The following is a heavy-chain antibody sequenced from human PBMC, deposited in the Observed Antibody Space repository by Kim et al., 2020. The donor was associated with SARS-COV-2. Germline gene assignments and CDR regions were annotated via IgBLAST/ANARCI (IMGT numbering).Heavy chain of an antibody. CDR1: GGTFSSYA. D-gene: IGHD5-12*01. Sequence: SVKVSCKASGGTFSSYAISWVRQAPGQGLEWMGGSIPIFGTANYAQKIQGRVTITADESTSTAYMELSSLRSEDTAVYYCARDNDIVATITFTGYNWFDRWGQGTMVTVST. CDR2: SIPIFGTA. CDR3: ARDNDIVATITFTGYNWFDR. V-gene: IGHV1-69*13. J-gene: IGHJ5*02.